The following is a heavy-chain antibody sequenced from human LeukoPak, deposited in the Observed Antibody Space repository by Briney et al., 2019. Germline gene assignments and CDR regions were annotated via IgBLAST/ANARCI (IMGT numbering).Heavy chain of an antibody. CDR1: RGSIINYY. D-gene: IGHD1-14*01. CDR2: ISDSGTT. CDR3: AGRTGHNLLDH. V-gene: IGHV4-4*07. J-gene: IGHJ4*02. Sequence: SETLSLTCAVSRGSIINYYWTWVRQSARKGLEWIGRISDSGTTDYNPSLRSRVVMSVDTSKNQFSLTLMSVTAADTAVYYCAGRTGHNLLDHWGQGIPVTVSS.